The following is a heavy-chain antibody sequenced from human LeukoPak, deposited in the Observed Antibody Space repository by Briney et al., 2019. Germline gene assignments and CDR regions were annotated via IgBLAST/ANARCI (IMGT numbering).Heavy chain of an antibody. CDR1: GFTFSSYA. CDR3: AKDLGGITMIVAGDAFDI. J-gene: IGHJ3*02. Sequence: GGTLRLSCAASGFTFSSYAMTRVRQAPGKGLEWVSTISGSGGSTYYADSVKGRFTISRDNSKNTLYLQVNSLRAEDTAVYYCAKDLGGITMIVAGDAFDIWGQGTMVTVSS. CDR2: ISGSGGST. D-gene: IGHD3-22*01. V-gene: IGHV3-23*01.